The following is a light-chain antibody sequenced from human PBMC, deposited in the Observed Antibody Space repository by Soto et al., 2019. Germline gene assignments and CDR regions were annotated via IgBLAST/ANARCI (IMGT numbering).Light chain of an antibody. CDR2: RND. V-gene: IGLV1-47*01. CDR3: AAWDESLTGPV. Sequence: QSVLTQPPSASGTPGQRVTISCSGSRPNIGNNYVYWYQRLPGTAPKVLIYRNDQRPSGVPDRFSGSKSGTSASLAISGLRSDDEADYYCAAWDESLTGPVFGGGTKLTVL. J-gene: IGLJ3*02. CDR1: RPNIGNNY.